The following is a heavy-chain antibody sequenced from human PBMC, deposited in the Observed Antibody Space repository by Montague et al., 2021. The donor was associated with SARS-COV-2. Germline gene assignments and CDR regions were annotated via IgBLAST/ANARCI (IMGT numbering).Heavy chain of an antibody. CDR1: GFSLSTSGMC. J-gene: IGHJ4*02. CDR2: IDWDDDK. Sequence: PALVKPTQTLTLTRTSSGFSLSTSGMCVSWIRQPPGKALEWLARIDWDDDKYYSTSLKSRLTISNDTSKNQVVLTMTNMDPLDTATYYCAWTFYGIWTGYSKWGFDYWGQETLVTVSS. CDR3: AWTFYGIWTGYSKWGFDY. D-gene: IGHD3-9*01. V-gene: IGHV2-70*11.